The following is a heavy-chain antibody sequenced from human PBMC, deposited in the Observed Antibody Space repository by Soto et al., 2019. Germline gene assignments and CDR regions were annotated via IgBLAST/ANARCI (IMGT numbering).Heavy chain of an antibody. CDR1: GGAVSSGTYD. Sequence: PSETLSLTCTVSGGAVSSGTYDWSWIRQPSGKGLEWIGHIYFTGSTNYNPSLKSRVTMSLDTSRNQFSLKLSSVTAADTAVYYCTRGPPRVQWFDPWGLGTLVTVSS. CDR3: TRGPPRVQWFDP. V-gene: IGHV4-61*01. CDR2: IYFTGST. J-gene: IGHJ5*02.